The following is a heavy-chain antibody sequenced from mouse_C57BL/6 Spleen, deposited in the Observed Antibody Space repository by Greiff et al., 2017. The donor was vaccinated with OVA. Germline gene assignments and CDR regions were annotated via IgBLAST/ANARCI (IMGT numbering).Heavy chain of an antibody. Sequence: EVQLQQSVAELVRPGASVKLSCTASGFNIKNTYMHWVKQRPEQGLEWIGRIDPANGNTKYAPKFQGKATITADTSSNTAYLQLSSLTSEDTAIYYCASSPTFYYGSNYYAMDYWGQGTSVTVSS. V-gene: IGHV14-3*01. CDR1: GFNIKNTY. J-gene: IGHJ4*01. D-gene: IGHD1-1*01. CDR2: IDPANGNT. CDR3: ASSPTFYYGSNYYAMDY.